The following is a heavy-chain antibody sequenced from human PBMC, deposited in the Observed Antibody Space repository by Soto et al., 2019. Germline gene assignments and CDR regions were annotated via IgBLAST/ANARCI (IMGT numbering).Heavy chain of an antibody. Sequence: QVQLVQSGAEVKKPGSSVKVSCKASGGTFSSYAISWVRQAPGQGLEWMGGIIPIFGTANYAQKFQGRVTITADKSTSTAYMELSSLRSEDTAVYYCARLGLRGARTRPGWFDPWGQGTLVTVSS. CDR3: ARLGLRGARTRPGWFDP. J-gene: IGHJ5*02. V-gene: IGHV1-69*06. CDR1: GGTFSSYA. D-gene: IGHD1-1*01. CDR2: IIPIFGTA.